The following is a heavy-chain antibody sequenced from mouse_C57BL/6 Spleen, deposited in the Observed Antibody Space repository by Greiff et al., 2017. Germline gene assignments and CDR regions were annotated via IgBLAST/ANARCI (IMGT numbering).Heavy chain of an antibody. V-gene: IGHV8-8*01. Sequence: QVTLKVCGPGILQPSQTLSLTCSFSGFSLSTFGMGVGWIRQPSGKGLEWLAHISWDDDKYYNPALKSRLTISKDTSKNQVFLKIANVDTADTATYYCARIRDYGSSYGAMDYWGQGTSVTVSS. J-gene: IGHJ4*01. D-gene: IGHD1-1*01. CDR2: ISWDDDK. CDR1: GFSLSTFGMG. CDR3: ARIRDYGSSYGAMDY.